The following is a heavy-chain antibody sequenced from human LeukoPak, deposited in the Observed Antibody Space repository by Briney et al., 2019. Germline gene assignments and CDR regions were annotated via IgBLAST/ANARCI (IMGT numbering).Heavy chain of an antibody. CDR1: GFTFSNTW. D-gene: IGHD3-10*01. Sequence: PGGSLRLSCAASGFTFSNTWMSWVRQAPGKGLGWVGQIKSKTDGGTTDYAAPVKGRFTISRDDSKNTLYLQMNSLKTEDTAVYYCTTLYGSGNYYWGQGTLVTVSS. CDR2: IKSKTDGGTT. CDR3: TTLYGSGNYY. V-gene: IGHV3-15*01. J-gene: IGHJ4*02.